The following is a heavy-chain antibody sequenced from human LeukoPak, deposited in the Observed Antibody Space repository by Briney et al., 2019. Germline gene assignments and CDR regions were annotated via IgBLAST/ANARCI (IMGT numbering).Heavy chain of an antibody. D-gene: IGHD2-21*02. CDR3: ARHWRCGGDCYQFDY. J-gene: IGHJ4*02. CDR1: GGSISSSHYY. Sequence: SETLSLTCTVSGGSISSSHYYWGWIRQPPGKGLEWIGSTHYSGITYCNPSLKSRVTISVDTSKNQLSLTLSSVTAADSAVYYCARHWRCGGDCYQFDYWGQGTLVTVSS. V-gene: IGHV4-39*01. CDR2: THYSGIT.